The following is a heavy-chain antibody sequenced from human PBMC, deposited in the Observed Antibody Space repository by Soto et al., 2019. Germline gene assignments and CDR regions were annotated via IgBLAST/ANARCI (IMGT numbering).Heavy chain of an antibody. D-gene: IGHD6-19*01. Sequence: SGPTLVNPTQTLTLTCTFSGFSLSTSGMCVSWIRQPPGKALKWLALIDWDDDKYYSTSLKTRLTISKDTSKNQVVLTMTNMDPVDTATYYCARMRRSSGWYGMDVWGQGTTVTVS. CDR1: GFSLSTSGMC. CDR3: ARMRRSSGWYGMDV. CDR2: IDWDDDK. J-gene: IGHJ6*02. V-gene: IGHV2-70*01.